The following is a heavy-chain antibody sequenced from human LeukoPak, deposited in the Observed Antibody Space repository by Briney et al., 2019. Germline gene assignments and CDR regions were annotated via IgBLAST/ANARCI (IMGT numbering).Heavy chain of an antibody. CDR1: GGSISSSSYY. Sequence: SETLSLTCTVSGGSISSSSYYWGWIRQPPGKGLEWIGSIYYSGSTYYNPSLKSRLTISVDTSKNQFSLKLSSVTAADTAVYYCARDGGWAYCGGDCYSGFGYWGQGTLVTVSS. CDR3: ARDGGWAYCGGDCYSGFGY. CDR2: IYYSGST. V-gene: IGHV4-39*07. J-gene: IGHJ4*02. D-gene: IGHD2-21*02.